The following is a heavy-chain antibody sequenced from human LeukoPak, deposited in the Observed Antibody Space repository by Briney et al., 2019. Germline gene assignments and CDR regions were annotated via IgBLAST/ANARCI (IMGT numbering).Heavy chain of an antibody. Sequence: PSETLSLTCTVSGGSISSSSYYWGWIRQPPGKGLEWIGSIYYSGSTYYNPSLKSRVTISVDTSKNQFSLKLSSVTAADTVVYYCARTLDIVAIFDYWGQGTLVTVSS. CDR3: ARTLDIVAIFDY. D-gene: IGHD5-12*01. V-gene: IGHV4-39*01. CDR2: IYYSGST. CDR1: GGSISSSSYY. J-gene: IGHJ4*02.